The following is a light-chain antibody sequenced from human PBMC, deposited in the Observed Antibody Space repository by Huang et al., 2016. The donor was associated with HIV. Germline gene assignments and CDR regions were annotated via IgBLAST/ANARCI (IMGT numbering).Light chain of an antibody. CDR3: QQSYSTLIT. V-gene: IGKV1-39*01. CDR1: QSIDGY. Sequence: IQMTQSPSSLSASVGDRVTITCRASQSIDGYLNWYQQKPGKAPKLLISSASTLYTGGPPRFSGSGAWTDYTLIIDNLQPDDFATYFCQQSYSTLITFGQGSRLDTK. J-gene: IGKJ5*01. CDR2: SAS.